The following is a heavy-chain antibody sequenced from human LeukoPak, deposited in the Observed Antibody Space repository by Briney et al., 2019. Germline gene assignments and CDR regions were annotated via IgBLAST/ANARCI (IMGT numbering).Heavy chain of an antibody. CDR1: GFTFSSYE. CDR2: ISWNSGSI. CDR3: AKDTWFDY. J-gene: IGHJ4*02. Sequence: GGSLRLSCAASGFTFSSYEMNWVRQAPGKGLEWVSGISWNSGSIGYADSVKGRFTISRDNAKNSLYLQMNSLRAEDTALYYCAKDTWFDYWGQGTLVTVSS. V-gene: IGHV3-9*01.